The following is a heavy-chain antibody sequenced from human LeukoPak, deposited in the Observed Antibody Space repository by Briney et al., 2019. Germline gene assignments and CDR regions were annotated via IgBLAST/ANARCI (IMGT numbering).Heavy chain of an antibody. Sequence: SETPSLTCAVYGGSFSGYYWSWIRQPPGKGLEWIGEINHSGSTNYNPSLKSRVTISVDTSKNQFSLKLSSVTAADTAVYYCARGLGYYYDSSGYFDYWGQGTLVTVSS. CDR1: GGSFSGYY. CDR2: INHSGST. J-gene: IGHJ4*02. V-gene: IGHV4-34*01. CDR3: ARGLGYYYDSSGYFDY. D-gene: IGHD3-22*01.